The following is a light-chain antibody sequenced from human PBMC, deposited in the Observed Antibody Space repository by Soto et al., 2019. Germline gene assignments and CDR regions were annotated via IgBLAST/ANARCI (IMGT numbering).Light chain of an antibody. CDR2: GAS. V-gene: IGKV1-39*01. J-gene: IGKJ1*01. CDR1: QSISMY. CDR3: QQSHSTPWT. Sequence: DFQMTQSPSSLSASVGDRVTITCRASQSISMYLNWYQHKPGKAPKLLIYGASSLQSGVPSRLXXXXXXXXXXXTISSLQPEDFATYSCQQSHSTPWTFGQGTKVEIK.